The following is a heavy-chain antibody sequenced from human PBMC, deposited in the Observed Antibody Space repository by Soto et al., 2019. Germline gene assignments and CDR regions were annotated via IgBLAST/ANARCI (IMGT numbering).Heavy chain of an antibody. CDR2: IIPILGIA. J-gene: IGHJ5*02. Sequence: SVKVSCKASGGTFSSYTISWVRQAPGQGLEWMGRIIPILGIANYAQKFQGRVTITADKSTSTAYMELSSLRSEDTAVYYCARDPAWPYCSGGSCYLWGQGTLVTVS. CDR1: GGTFSSYT. CDR3: ARDPAWPYCSGGSCYL. D-gene: IGHD2-15*01. V-gene: IGHV1-69*04.